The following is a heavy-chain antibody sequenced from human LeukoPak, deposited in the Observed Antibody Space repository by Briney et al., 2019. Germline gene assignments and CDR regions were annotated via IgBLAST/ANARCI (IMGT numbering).Heavy chain of an antibody. J-gene: IGHJ4*02. D-gene: IGHD4-17*01. CDR1: GFTFSSYA. V-gene: IGHV3-64*01. CDR3: ARVGAYGDYVFDY. Sequence: GGSLRLSCAASGFTFSSYAMHWVRQAPGKGLEYVSAISSNGGSTYYANSVKGRFTISRDNSKNTLYLQMNSLRAEDTAVYYCARVGAYGDYVFDYWGQGTLVTVSS. CDR2: ISSNGGST.